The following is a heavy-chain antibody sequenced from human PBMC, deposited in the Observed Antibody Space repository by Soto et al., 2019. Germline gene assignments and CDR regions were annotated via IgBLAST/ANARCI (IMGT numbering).Heavy chain of an antibody. J-gene: IGHJ6*02. CDR2: ISYDGSNK. V-gene: IGHV3-30*18. CDR3: AKKGCGGDCYNYYYGMDV. Sequence: GGSLRLSCAASGFTFSSYGMHWVRQAPGKGLEWVAVISYDGSNKYYADSVKGRFTISRDNSKNTLYLQMNSLRAEDTAVYYCAKKGCGGDCYNYYYGMDVWGQGTTVTVSS. D-gene: IGHD2-21*02. CDR1: GFTFSSYG.